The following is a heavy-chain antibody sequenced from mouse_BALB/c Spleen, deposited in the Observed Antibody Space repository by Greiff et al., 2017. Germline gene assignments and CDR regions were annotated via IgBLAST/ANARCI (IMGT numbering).Heavy chain of an antibody. Sequence: QVQLQQPGAELVKPGASVKLSCKASGYTFTSYWMHWVKQRPGQGLEWIGEINPSNGRTNYNEKFKSKATLTVDKSSSTAYMQLSSLTSEDSAVYYCARKGNYEGGAMDYWGQGTSVTVSS. CDR2: INPSNGRT. CDR3: ARKGNYEGGAMDY. V-gene: IGHV1S81*02. CDR1: GYTFTSYW. D-gene: IGHD2-1*01. J-gene: IGHJ4*01.